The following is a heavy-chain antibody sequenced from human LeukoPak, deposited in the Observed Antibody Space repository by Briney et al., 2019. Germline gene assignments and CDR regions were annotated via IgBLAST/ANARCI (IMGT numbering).Heavy chain of an antibody. CDR2: INPNSGGT. CDR1: GYTFTGYY. CDR3: ARDPYYYDSSGYSFHP. J-gene: IGHJ5*02. V-gene: IGHV1-2*06. Sequence: ASVKLSCKASGYTFTGYYMHWVRQAPGQGLEWMGRINPNSGGTNYAQKFQGRVTMTRDTSISTAYMELSRLRSDDTAMYYCARDPYYYDSSGYSFHPWGQGTLVTVSS. D-gene: IGHD3-22*01.